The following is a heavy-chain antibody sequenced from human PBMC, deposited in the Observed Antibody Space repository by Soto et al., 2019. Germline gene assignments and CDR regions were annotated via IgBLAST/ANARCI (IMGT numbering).Heavy chain of an antibody. V-gene: IGHV3-23*01. CDR3: AGLVVVIEYYFDY. J-gene: IGHJ4*02. CDR2: ISGSGGST. D-gene: IGHD3-22*01. Sequence: GGSLRLSCAASGFTFSSYAMSWVRQAPGKGLERVSAISGSGGSTYYADSVKGRFTISRDNSKNTLYLQMNSLRAEDTAVYYCAGLVVVIEYYFDYWGQGTLVTSPQ. CDR1: GFTFSSYA.